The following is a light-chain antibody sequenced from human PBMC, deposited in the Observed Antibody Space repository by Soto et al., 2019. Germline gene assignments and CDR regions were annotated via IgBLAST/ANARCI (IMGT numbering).Light chain of an antibody. CDR2: GAS. Sequence: EIVMTQSPATLSVSPGERATLSCRASQSIRSNLGWYQQKPGQAPRLLIYGASTRATGVPARFSGSGSGTEFTLTISSLQSEDSAVYYCQQYNNWPPFTFGQETRLEIK. J-gene: IGKJ5*01. V-gene: IGKV3-15*01. CDR1: QSIRSN. CDR3: QQYNNWPPFT.